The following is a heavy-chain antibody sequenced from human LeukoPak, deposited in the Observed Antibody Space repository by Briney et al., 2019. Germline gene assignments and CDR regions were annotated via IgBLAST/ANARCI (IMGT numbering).Heavy chain of an antibody. J-gene: IGHJ4*02. D-gene: IGHD2-21*01. CDR1: GFTFSSHS. CDR2: ITSSGRYI. CDR3: ARDPVWSPVSGVFDS. V-gene: IGHV3-21*01. Sequence: PGGSLRLSCAASGFTFSSHSMNWVRQAPGKGLEWVPSITSSGRYIYDADSVKGRFTISRDNAKNSLYLQMNSLRAEDTAVYYCARDPVWSPVSGVFDSWGQGTLVTVSS.